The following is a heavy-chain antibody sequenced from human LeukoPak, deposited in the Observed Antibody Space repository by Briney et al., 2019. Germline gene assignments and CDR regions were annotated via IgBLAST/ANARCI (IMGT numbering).Heavy chain of an antibody. CDR2: ISSSRSYI. CDR1: GFTFSSYS. J-gene: IGHJ4*02. V-gene: IGHV3-21*01. Sequence: GGSLRLSCAASGFTFSSYSMNWVRQAPGKWLEWVSFISSSRSYIYYADSVKGRFTISRDNAKNSLYLQMNSLRAEDTAVYYCARFIAAPYYFDYWGRGTLVTVSS. CDR3: ARFIAAPYYFDY. D-gene: IGHD6-13*01.